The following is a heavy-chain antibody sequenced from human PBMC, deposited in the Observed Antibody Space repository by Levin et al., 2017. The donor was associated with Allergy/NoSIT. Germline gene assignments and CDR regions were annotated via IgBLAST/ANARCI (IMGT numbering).Heavy chain of an antibody. V-gene: IGHV4-59*01. D-gene: IGHD3-16*02. CDR1: GGSISSDN. J-gene: IGHJ4*02. CDR2: IYDTGNT. CDR3: ARFVWGSDRGFDY. Sequence: GSLRLSCTVSGGSISSDNWSWIRQPPGKGLEWIGYIYDTGNTNYNPSLKSRVTLSVDTSKNQFSLKLSSVTPADTAVYYCARFVWGSDRGFDYWGQGTLVTVSS.